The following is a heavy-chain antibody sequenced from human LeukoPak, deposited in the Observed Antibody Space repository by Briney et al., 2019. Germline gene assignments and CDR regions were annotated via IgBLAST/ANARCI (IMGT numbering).Heavy chain of an antibody. CDR1: GFTFSSYG. J-gene: IGHJ4*02. Sequence: GGSLRLSCAASGFTFSSYGMHWVRQAPGKGLDWVAFIRFDGSNTWYSDSVKGRFTISRDDSKNTLHLQMNSLRPEDTAVYYCAKLQGTGYNLNYFDFWGQGTLVTVSS. CDR2: IRFDGSNT. CDR3: AKLQGTGYNLNYFDF. D-gene: IGHD5-24*01. V-gene: IGHV3-30*02.